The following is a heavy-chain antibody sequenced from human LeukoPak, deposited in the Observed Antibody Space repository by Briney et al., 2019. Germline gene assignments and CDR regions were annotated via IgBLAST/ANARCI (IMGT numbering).Heavy chain of an antibody. CDR1: GGTFSSYG. D-gene: IGHD1-7*01. CDR3: ARGTRVYKWNLGFDP. J-gene: IGHJ5*02. CDR2: IIPFFGTA. Sequence: SVNVSCKASGGTFSSYGIAWVRQAPGQGLEWMGGIIPFFGTAMYAQKFQGGVTITADKSTSTVYMELSSLRSEDTAVYYCARGTRVYKWNLGFDPWGQGTLVTVSS. V-gene: IGHV1-69*06.